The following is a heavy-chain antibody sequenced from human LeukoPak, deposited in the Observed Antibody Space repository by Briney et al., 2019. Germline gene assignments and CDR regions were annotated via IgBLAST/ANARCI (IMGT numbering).Heavy chain of an antibody. Sequence: SETLSLTCTVSGGSIKGSSYYWGWIRQPPGKGLEWIGSIFYTGTTYYNPSLKSRVTISVDTSKNQFSLKLSSVTAADTAVYYCARHLGQGSGSDAFDIWGQGTMVTVSS. CDR2: IFYTGTT. CDR1: GGSIKGSSYY. V-gene: IGHV4-39*01. D-gene: IGHD6-19*01. CDR3: ARHLGQGSGSDAFDI. J-gene: IGHJ3*02.